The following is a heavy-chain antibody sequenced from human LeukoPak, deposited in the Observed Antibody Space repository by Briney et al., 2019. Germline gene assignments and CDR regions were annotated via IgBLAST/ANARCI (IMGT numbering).Heavy chain of an antibody. CDR1: GGSISSSSYY. CDR3: ARESAYGDYGFDP. J-gene: IGHJ5*02. V-gene: IGHV4-39*07. D-gene: IGHD4-17*01. CDR2: IYYSGRT. Sequence: SETLSLTCTVSGGSISSSSYYWGWIRQPPGKGLEWIGSIYYSGRTYYNPSLKSRVTISVDTSKNQFSLKLSSVTAADTAVYYCARESAYGDYGFDPWGQGTLVTVSS.